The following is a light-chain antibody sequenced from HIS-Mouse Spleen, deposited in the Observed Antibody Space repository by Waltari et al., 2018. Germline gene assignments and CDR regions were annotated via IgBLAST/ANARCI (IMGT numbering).Light chain of an antibody. CDR3: CSYAGSYTGV. CDR2: DVS. CDR1: SSDVGGSNY. Sequence: QSALTQPRSVSGSPGQSVTISCTGTSSDVGGSNYSSWYQQHPGKAPKLMIYDVSKRPSGVPDRFSGSKSGNTASLTISGLQAEDEADYYCCSYAGSYTGVFGTGTKVTVL. V-gene: IGLV2-11*01. J-gene: IGLJ1*01.